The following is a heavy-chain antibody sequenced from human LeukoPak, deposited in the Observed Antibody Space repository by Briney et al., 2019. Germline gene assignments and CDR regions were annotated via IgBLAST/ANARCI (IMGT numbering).Heavy chain of an antibody. CDR3: ARADLILYYFDY. D-gene: IGHD2-21*01. V-gene: IGHV4-59*01. J-gene: IGHJ4*02. CDR1: GGSISSYY. CDR2: IYYSGSN. Sequence: SETLSLTCTVSGGSISSYYWSWIRQPPGKGLEWIGYIYYSGSNNYNPSLKSRVTISVDTSKNQFSLKLSSVTAADTAVYYCARADLILYYFDYWGQGTLVTVSS.